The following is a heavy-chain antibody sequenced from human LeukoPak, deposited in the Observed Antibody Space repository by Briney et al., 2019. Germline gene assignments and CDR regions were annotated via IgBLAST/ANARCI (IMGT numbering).Heavy chain of an antibody. Sequence: SVKVSCKASGGTFSSYAISWVRQAPGQGLEWMGGIILIFGTANYAQKFQGRVTITTDESTSTAYMELSSLRSEDTAVYYCARGPLVRGVNAKLDIWGQGTMVTVSS. D-gene: IGHD3-10*01. J-gene: IGHJ3*02. CDR2: IILIFGTA. CDR3: ARGPLVRGVNAKLDI. V-gene: IGHV1-69*05. CDR1: GGTFSSYA.